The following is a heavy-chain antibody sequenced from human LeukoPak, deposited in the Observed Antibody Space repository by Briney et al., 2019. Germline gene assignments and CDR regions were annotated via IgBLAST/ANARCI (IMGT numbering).Heavy chain of an antibody. CDR3: ARGYPPKTDYYGSEPDYNWFDP. J-gene: IGHJ5*02. D-gene: IGHD3-10*01. V-gene: IGHV4-59*01. Sequence: SETLSLTCTVSGGSISSYYWSWIRQPPGKGLEWIGYIYYSGSTNYNPSLKSRVTISVDTSKNQFSLKLSSVTAADTAVYYCARGYPPKTDYYGSEPDYNWFDPWGQGTLVNVSS. CDR1: GGSISSYY. CDR2: IYYSGST.